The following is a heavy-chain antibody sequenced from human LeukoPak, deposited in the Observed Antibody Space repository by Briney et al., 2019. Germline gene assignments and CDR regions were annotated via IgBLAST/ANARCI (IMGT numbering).Heavy chain of an antibody. J-gene: IGHJ4*02. CDR1: GFTFSSYG. CDR3: ARKGYGSDNFDY. V-gene: IGHV3-23*01. D-gene: IGHD3-10*01. Sequence: GGSLRLSCAASGFTFSSYGMSWVRQAPGKGLEWVSGISGSGDSIYYADSVKGRFTISRDNSKNTLYLQMNSLRAEDTAVYYCARKGYGSDNFDYWGQGTLVTVSS. CDR2: ISGSGDSI.